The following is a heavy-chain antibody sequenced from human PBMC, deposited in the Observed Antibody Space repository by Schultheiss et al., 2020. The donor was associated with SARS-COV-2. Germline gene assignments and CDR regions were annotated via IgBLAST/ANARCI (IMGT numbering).Heavy chain of an antibody. CDR3: ATGPALIAAAGSWSV. CDR1: GYSFTDYY. Sequence: ASVKVSCKATGYSFTDYYIHWVRQAPGQGLEWMGWISGYNGNTNYAQKLQGRVTMTEDTSTDTAYMELSSLRSEDTAVYYCATGPALIAAAGSWSVWGQGTTVTVSS. CDR2: ISGYNGNT. V-gene: IGHV1-18*04. D-gene: IGHD6-13*01. J-gene: IGHJ6*02.